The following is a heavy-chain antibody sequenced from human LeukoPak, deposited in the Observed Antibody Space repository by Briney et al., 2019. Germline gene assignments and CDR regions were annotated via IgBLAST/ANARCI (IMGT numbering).Heavy chain of an antibody. J-gene: IGHJ6*03. CDR1: GYTFTSYY. V-gene: IGHV1-46*01. D-gene: IGHD3-10*01. Sequence: ASVKVSCKASGYTFTSYYMHWVRQAPGQGLEWMGGIIPIFGTANYAQKFQGRVTMTRNTSISTAYMELSSLRSEDTAVYYCARVSSVGDYYYYMDVWGKGTTVTISS. CDR2: IIPIFGTA. CDR3: ARVSSVGDYYYYMDV.